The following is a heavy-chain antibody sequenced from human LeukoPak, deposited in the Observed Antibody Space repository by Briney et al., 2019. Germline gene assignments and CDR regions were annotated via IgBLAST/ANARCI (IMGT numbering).Heavy chain of an antibody. CDR1: GYTFTSYG. V-gene: IGHV1-18*01. J-gene: IGHJ6*02. CDR3: ARDLDDINYYYSYGMDV. D-gene: IGHD3-9*01. Sequence: GASVKVSCKASGYTFTSYGISWVRQAPGQGLEWMGWISAYNGNTNYAQKLQGRVTMTTDTSTSTAYMELRSLRSDDTAVYYCARDLDDINYYYSYGMDVWGQGTTVTVSS. CDR2: ISAYNGNT.